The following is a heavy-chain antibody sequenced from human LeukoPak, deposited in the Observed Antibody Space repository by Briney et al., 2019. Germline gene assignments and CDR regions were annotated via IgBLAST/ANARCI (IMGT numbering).Heavy chain of an antibody. CDR3: ATMVRGVNWFDP. CDR1: GYSFTSYW. J-gene: IGHJ5*02. Sequence: AESLQISCKGSGYSFTSYWIGWVRHMPGKSLEWMGISYPGYSDTRYSPSFQGQGTISADKSISTAYLQWSSLKASDTAMYYCATMVRGVNWFDPWGQGTLVTVSS. V-gene: IGHV5-51*01. D-gene: IGHD3-10*01. CDR2: SYPGYSDT.